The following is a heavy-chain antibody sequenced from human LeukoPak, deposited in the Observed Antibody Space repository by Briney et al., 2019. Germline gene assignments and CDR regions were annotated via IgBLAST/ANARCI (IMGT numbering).Heavy chain of an antibody. CDR3: EKDSHLDV. V-gene: IGHV4-59*08. CDR1: GGSISSYY. D-gene: IGHD2-15*01. Sequence: SETLSPTCTVSGGSISSYYWSWIRQPPGERLEWIGYIYYSGSTNYSPSLKSRVTISIDTSKNHFSLKLSSVTAADTAVYYCEKDSHLDVWGQGTTVTVSS. CDR2: IYYSGST. J-gene: IGHJ6*02.